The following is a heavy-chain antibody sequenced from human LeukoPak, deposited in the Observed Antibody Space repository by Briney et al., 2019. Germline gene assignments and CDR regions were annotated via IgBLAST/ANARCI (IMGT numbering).Heavy chain of an antibody. Sequence: APVKVSCKASGYTFTGYYMHWVRQAPGQGLEWMGWINPNSSGNNYAQKFRGRVTMTRDTSISTAYMELSRLRSDDTVVYYCARATMVRGVTWGQGTLVTVS. CDR3: ARATMVRGVT. CDR2: INPNSSGN. J-gene: IGHJ4*02. D-gene: IGHD3-10*01. V-gene: IGHV1-2*02. CDR1: GYTFTGYY.